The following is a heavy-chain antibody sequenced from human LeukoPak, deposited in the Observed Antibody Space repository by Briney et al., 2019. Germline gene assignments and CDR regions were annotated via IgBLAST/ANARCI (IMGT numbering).Heavy chain of an antibody. CDR3: ARGKGKQQLVGFDY. V-gene: IGHV3-11*04. D-gene: IGHD6-13*01. Sequence: GGSLRLSCAASGFAVSDNYMNWVRQAPGKGLEWVSYISSSGSTIYYADSVKGRFTISRDNAKNSLYLQMNSLRAEDTAVYYCARGKGKQQLVGFDYWGQGTLVTVSS. CDR2: ISSSGSTI. J-gene: IGHJ4*02. CDR1: GFAVSDNY.